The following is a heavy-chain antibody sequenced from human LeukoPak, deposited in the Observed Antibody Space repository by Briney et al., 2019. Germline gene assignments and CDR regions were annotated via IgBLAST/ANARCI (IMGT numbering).Heavy chain of an antibody. V-gene: IGHV3-23*01. J-gene: IGHJ3*02. D-gene: IGHD2-21*01. CDR2: ISGSGDST. Sequence: GGSLRLSCAAYGFTLSSYVMTWVRQTPGKGLEWVSSISGSGDSTYYADSVKGRFTISRDNSNNTLCLQMTSLRAEDTALYYCAKNVAKRSAFDIWGQGTVVTVSS. CDR1: GFTLSSYV. CDR3: AKNVAKRSAFDI.